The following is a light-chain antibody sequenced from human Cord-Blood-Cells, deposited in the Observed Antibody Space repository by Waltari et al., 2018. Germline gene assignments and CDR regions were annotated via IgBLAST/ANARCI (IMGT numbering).Light chain of an antibody. J-gene: IGKJ4*01. Sequence: DIVLTQSPGTLSLSPGERATLSCRASQSVSSSYLAWSQQKPGQSPRLLIYGASSSATGIPDRFSGSGSGTDFTLTISRLDPEDFAVYYCQQYGSSPPFGGGTKVEIK. V-gene: IGKV3-20*01. CDR2: GAS. CDR3: QQYGSSPP. CDR1: QSVSSSY.